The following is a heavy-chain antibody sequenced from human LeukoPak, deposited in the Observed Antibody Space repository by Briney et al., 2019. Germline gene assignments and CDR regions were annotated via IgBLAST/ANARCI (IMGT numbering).Heavy chain of an antibody. CDR1: GFTFSSYV. Sequence: GGSLRLSCAASGFTFSSYVMHWVRQAPVKGLEWVAFIRYDRNNRYYADSVKGRFPISRDNSKNTLYLQMNSLRAEDTAVYYCAKSTIVGATVDAFDIWGQGTMVTVPS. J-gene: IGHJ3*02. V-gene: IGHV3-30*02. D-gene: IGHD1-26*01. CDR2: IRYDRNNR. CDR3: AKSTIVGATVDAFDI.